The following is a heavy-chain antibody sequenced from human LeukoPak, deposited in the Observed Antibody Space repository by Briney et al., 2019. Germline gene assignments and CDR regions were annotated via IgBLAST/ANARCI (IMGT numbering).Heavy chain of an antibody. Sequence: GGSLRLSCAASGFTFSTYWMHWVRQAPGKGLVWVSRINGDGSSTIYADSVKGRFTISRDTAKDTLYLQMNSLRAEDTAMYYCTRSSSFDYWGQGTLVTVSS. V-gene: IGHV3-74*01. CDR1: GFTFSTYW. D-gene: IGHD6-13*01. J-gene: IGHJ4*02. CDR3: TRSSSFDY. CDR2: INGDGSST.